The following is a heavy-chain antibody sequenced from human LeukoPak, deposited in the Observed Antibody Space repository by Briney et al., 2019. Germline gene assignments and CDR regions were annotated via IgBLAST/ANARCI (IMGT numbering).Heavy chain of an antibody. Sequence: GGSLRLSCAASGFTFSNYWMHWFRRAPGKGLVWVSRINSDESSTVYADSVKGRFTISRDNAKNTLHLQMNSLRAEDTAVYYCARGDSRGYYYTSGFDPWGQGTLVTVSS. V-gene: IGHV3-74*01. CDR2: INSDESST. CDR1: GFTFSNYW. D-gene: IGHD3-22*01. CDR3: ARGDSRGYYYTSGFDP. J-gene: IGHJ5*02.